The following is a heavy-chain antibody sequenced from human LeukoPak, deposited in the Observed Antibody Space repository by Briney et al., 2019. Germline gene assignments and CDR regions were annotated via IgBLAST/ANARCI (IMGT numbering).Heavy chain of an antibody. V-gene: IGHV3-30*02. Sequence: PGGSLRLSCAASGFTFSSYAMSWVRQAPGKGLEWVAFIRYDGSNKYYADSVKGRFTISRDNSKNTLYLQMNCLRAEDTAVYYCAKTYYDFWSGNYPFDPWGQGTLVTVSS. D-gene: IGHD3-3*01. J-gene: IGHJ5*02. CDR3: AKTYYDFWSGNYPFDP. CDR2: IRYDGSNK. CDR1: GFTFSSYA.